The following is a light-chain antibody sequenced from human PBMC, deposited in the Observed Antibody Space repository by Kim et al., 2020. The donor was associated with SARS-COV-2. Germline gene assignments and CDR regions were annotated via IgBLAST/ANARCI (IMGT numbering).Light chain of an antibody. V-gene: IGKV3-11*01. J-gene: IGKJ4*01. Sequence: SLSPGERATLSCRARQSVSRSFAWYQQKPGQAPRLLIYDASRRATGIPARFSGSGSGTDFTLTISSLEPEDFAVYYCQQRSNWPLTFGGGTKLEI. CDR2: DAS. CDR1: QSVSRS. CDR3: QQRSNWPLT.